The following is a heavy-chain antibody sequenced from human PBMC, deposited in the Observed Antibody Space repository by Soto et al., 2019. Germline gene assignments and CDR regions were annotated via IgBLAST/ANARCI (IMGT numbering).Heavy chain of an antibody. J-gene: IGHJ6*02. CDR3: ARGLGGRIDD. CDR1: GTIFSSYT. D-gene: IGHD3-16*01. Sequence: QVQLVQSGAEVKKPGSSVRVSCKASGTIFSSYTISWVRQAPGQGLEWMGRVIPILGETNSAQKFQGRVTLTADKSTNTAYMRLNSLGLEDTSVYYCARGLGGRIDDWGQGTTVTFSS. CDR2: VIPILGET. V-gene: IGHV1-69*08.